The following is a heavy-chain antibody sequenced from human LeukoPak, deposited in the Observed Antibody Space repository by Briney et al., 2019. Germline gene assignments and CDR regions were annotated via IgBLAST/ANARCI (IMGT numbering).Heavy chain of an antibody. Sequence: ASVKVSCKASGYTFTRYYMHWVRQAPGQGLEWMGWINPNSGGTNYAQKFQGRVTMTRDTSISTAYMELSRLRSYDTAVYYCARDHSNDFWSGSGPLYYMDVWGKGTTVTVSS. CDR3: ARDHSNDFWSGSGPLYYMDV. CDR1: GYTFTRYY. D-gene: IGHD3-3*01. CDR2: INPNSGGT. J-gene: IGHJ6*03. V-gene: IGHV1-2*02.